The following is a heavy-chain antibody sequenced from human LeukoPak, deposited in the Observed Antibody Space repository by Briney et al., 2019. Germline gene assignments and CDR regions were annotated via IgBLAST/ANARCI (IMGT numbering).Heavy chain of an antibody. CDR3: ATLEIGDYYFDY. Sequence: SETLSLTCTVSGGSISSRPYYWGWVRPPPRKGLEWIGSISYSGSIHYNPSLKSRVTISVDTSKNHFSLRLSSVTAADTAVYYCATLEIGDYYFDYWGQGTLVTVSS. V-gene: IGHV4-39*01. CDR2: ISYSGSI. D-gene: IGHD2-21*01. J-gene: IGHJ4*02. CDR1: GGSISSRPYY.